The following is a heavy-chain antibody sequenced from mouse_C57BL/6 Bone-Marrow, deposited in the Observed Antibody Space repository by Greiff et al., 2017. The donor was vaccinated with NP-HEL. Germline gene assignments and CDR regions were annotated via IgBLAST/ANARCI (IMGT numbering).Heavy chain of an antibody. Sequence: EVQRVESGGGLVKPGGSLTLSCAASGFTFSSYALSWVRQTPEKRLEWVATISDGGSYTYYPANVKGRFTISRDNAKNNLYLQMSHLKSEDTAMYYGARDGGVLITTVGFAYWGQGTLVTVSA. J-gene: IGHJ3*01. CDR1: GFTFSSYA. V-gene: IGHV5-4*01. CDR2: ISDGGSYT. D-gene: IGHD1-1*01. CDR3: ARDGGVLITTVGFAY.